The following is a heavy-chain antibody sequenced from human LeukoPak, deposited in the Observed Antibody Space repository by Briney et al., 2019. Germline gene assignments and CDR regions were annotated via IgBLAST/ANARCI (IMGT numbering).Heavy chain of an antibody. J-gene: IGHJ3*02. D-gene: IGHD3-22*01. CDR1: GFTFSSYW. CDR3: ARDGWYYDSSGYPSDAFDI. Sequence: GGSLRLSCAASGFTFSSYWMSWVRQAPGTGLEWVANIKQDGSEKYYVDSVKGRFTISRDNAKNSLYLQMNSLRAEDTAVYYCARDGWYYDSSGYPSDAFDIWGQGTMVTVSS. V-gene: IGHV3-7*01. CDR2: IKQDGSEK.